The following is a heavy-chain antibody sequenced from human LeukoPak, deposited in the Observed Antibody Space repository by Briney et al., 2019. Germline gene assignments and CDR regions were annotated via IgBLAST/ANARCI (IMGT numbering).Heavy chain of an antibody. Sequence: SETLSLTCTVSGGSISSYYWSWIRQPPGKGLEWIGYIYYSGSTNYNPSPKSRVTISVDTSKNQFSLKLSSVTAADTAVYYCARGNYYYGSGSYWFDPWGQGTLVTVSS. CDR2: IYYSGST. CDR1: GGSISSYY. CDR3: ARGNYYYGSGSYWFDP. J-gene: IGHJ5*02. D-gene: IGHD3-10*01. V-gene: IGHV4-59*01.